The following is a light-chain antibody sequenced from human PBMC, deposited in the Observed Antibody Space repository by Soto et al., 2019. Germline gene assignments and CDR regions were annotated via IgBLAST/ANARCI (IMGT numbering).Light chain of an antibody. CDR3: QQYDGYSPQT. V-gene: IGKV1-5*01. CDR1: QSVRNW. J-gene: IGKJ1*01. Sequence: DIQITQSPSTLFASVGDRVAITCRASQSVRNWLAWYQQKPGRAPQLLIYDSSTLEPGVPSRFRGSGSGTEFTLTINGLQPDDFATYYCQQYDGYSPQTFGQGTKVEIK. CDR2: DSS.